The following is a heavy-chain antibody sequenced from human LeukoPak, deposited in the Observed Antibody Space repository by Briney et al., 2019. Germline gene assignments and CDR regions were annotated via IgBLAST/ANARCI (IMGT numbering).Heavy chain of an antibody. J-gene: IGHJ4*02. D-gene: IGHD5-24*01. CDR2: IIPIFGTT. CDR3: AREGGRWLQNPPVGY. V-gene: IGHV1-69*13. CDR1: GGTFRSYT. Sequence: SVKVSCKASGGTFRSYTISWVRQAPGQGLEWMGGIIPIFGTTNYAQKFQGRVTITADESTSTAYLEVSSLRSDDTAVYYCAREGGRWLQNPPVGYWGQGTLVTVSS.